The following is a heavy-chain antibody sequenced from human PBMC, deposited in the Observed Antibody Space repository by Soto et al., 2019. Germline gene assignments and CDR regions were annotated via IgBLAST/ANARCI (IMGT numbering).Heavy chain of an antibody. V-gene: IGHV3-33*01. J-gene: IGHJ4*02. CDR2: IWYGGTTK. D-gene: IGHD6-13*01. Sequence: GGSLRLSCAASGFTFSSFAMHWVRQAPGKGLEWVADIWYGGTTKYYADSVKGRFTISRDNSKNTLDLQMSSLRVDDTAVYYCVRVPPSSSWYVPNFDYWGQGTLVTVSS. CDR3: VRVPPSSSWYVPNFDY. CDR1: GFTFSSFA.